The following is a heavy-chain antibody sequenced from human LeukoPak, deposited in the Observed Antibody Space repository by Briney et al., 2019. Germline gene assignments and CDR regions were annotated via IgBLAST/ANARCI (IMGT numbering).Heavy chain of an antibody. D-gene: IGHD3-3*01. CDR1: GGSISSSNYY. Sequence: SETLSLTCTVSGGSISSSNYYWGWIRQPPGKGLEWIGSIYYSGNTYYNPSLKSRITISVDTSKNQFSLKLSSVTAADTAVYYCARHMSYYDFWSGYYGNAFDIWGQGTMVTVSS. CDR3: ARHMSYYDFWSGYYGNAFDI. V-gene: IGHV4-39*01. CDR2: IYYSGNT. J-gene: IGHJ3*02.